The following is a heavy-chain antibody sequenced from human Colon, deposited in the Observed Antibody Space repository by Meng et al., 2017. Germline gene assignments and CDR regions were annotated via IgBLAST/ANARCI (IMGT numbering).Heavy chain of an antibody. CDR3: ATGLRHGDWFDP. CDR2: IDHFGIS. V-gene: IGHV4-34*02. J-gene: IGHJ5*02. CDR1: GGSFSGFY. Sequence: QVQIQQGGAGLFKPSETLSLTCAVSGGSFSGFYWSWICQPPGKGLEWIGEIDHFGISNYNSSLKGRLTMSVDTSKKQISLTLTSVTAADTAVYYCATGLRHGDWFDPWGPGTLVTVSS. D-gene: IGHD4-17*01.